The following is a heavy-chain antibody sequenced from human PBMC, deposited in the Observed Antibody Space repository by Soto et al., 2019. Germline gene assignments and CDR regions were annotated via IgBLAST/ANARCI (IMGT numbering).Heavy chain of an antibody. CDR3: AKDIAPQYMPYSSSHYYYYMDV. V-gene: IGHV3-53*04. CDR2: IYSGGST. D-gene: IGHD6-6*01. J-gene: IGHJ6*03. CDR1: GFTVSSNY. Sequence: PGGSLRLSCAASGFTVSSNYMSWVRQAPGKGLEWVSVIYSGGSTYYADSVKGRFTISRHNSKNTLYLQMNSLRAEDTALYYCAKDIAPQYMPYSSSHYYYYMDVWGKGTTVTVSS.